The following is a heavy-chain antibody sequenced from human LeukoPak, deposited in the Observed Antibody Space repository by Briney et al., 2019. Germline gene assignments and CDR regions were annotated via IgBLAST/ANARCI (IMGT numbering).Heavy chain of an antibody. D-gene: IGHD2-21*02. CDR1: GYTFTSYY. V-gene: IGHV1-46*01. CDR2: INPSGGST. CDR3: ARRTLAYCGCDCYPHYYYYYGMDV. Sequence: ASVTVSCKASGYTFTSYYMHWVRQAPGQGLEWMGIINPSGGSTSYAQKFQGRVTMTRDTSTSTVYMELSSLRSEDTAVYYCARRTLAYCGCDCYPHYYYYYGMDVWGQGTTVTVSS. J-gene: IGHJ6*02.